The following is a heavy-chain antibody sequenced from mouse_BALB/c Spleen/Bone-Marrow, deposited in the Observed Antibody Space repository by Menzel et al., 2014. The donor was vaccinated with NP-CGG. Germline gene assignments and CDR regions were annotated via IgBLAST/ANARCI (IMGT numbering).Heavy chain of an antibody. CDR3: ARSDGSTYYYAIDY. Sequence: VQLQQSGAELVRPGSSVKISCKASGYAFSNYWMNWVRQRPGQGLEWIGQIYPGDGDTNYNGKFKGKATLTADKSSSTDYMQLSSLTSEDSAVYFCARSDGSTYYYAIDYWGQGTSVTVSS. D-gene: IGHD1-1*01. CDR2: IYPGDGDT. V-gene: IGHV1-80*01. CDR1: GYAFSNYW. J-gene: IGHJ4*01.